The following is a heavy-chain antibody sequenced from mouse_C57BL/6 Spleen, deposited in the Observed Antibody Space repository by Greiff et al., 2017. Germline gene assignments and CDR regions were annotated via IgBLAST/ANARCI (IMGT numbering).Heavy chain of an antibody. CDR1: GFTFSSYT. V-gene: IGHV5-9*01. CDR3: ARRGSIYYGYAPWFAY. Sequence: EVKLVESGGGLVKPGGSLKLSCAASGFTFSSYTMSWVRQTPEKRLEWVATISGGGGNTYYPDSVKGRFSISRDNAKNTRYLQMSSMRYEDTALYYCARRGSIYYGYAPWFAYWGQGTLVTVSA. D-gene: IGHD2-2*01. CDR2: ISGGGGNT. J-gene: IGHJ3*01.